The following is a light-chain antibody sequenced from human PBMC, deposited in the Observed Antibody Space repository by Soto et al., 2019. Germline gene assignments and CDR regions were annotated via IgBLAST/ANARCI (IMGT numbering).Light chain of an antibody. Sequence: IHLTQSPSSLSASVGDRVTITCRPSQGISSYLAWYQQKPGKAPKLLIYAACTLQSGVPSRFSGSGSGTDFTLTISSLQPEDFGTYYCQQLNSYPLTFGGGTKV. V-gene: IGKV1-9*01. CDR2: AAC. CDR1: QGISSY. J-gene: IGKJ4*01. CDR3: QQLNSYPLT.